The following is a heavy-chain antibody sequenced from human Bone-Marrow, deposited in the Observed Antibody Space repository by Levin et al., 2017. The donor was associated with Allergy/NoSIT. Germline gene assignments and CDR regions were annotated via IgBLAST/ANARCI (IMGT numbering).Heavy chain of an antibody. CDR1: GFTFSNYW. CDR3: TSSHHGSVNFDY. D-gene: IGHD3-10*01. CDR2: IKEDGSDK. Sequence: GGSLRLSCAASGFTFSNYWMSWVRQAPGKGLEWVANIKEDGSDKYYMDSVKGRFTISRDNAKNSLYLQMNSLRVEDTAVYYCTSSHHGSVNFDYWGQGTLVTVSS. J-gene: IGHJ4*02. V-gene: IGHV3-7*02.